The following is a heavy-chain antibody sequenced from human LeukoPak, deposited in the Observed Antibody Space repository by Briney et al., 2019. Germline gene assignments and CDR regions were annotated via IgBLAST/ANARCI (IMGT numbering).Heavy chain of an antibody. D-gene: IGHD4-17*01. CDR1: GYSISSGYY. Sequence: PSETLSLTCTVSGYSISSGYYWGWIRQPPGKGLEWIGSIYHSGSTYYNPSLKSRVTISVDTSKNQFSLKLSSVTAADTAVYYCARGSMGGDYVLDYFDYWGQGTLVTVSS. V-gene: IGHV4-38-2*02. CDR2: IYHSGST. CDR3: ARGSMGGDYVLDYFDY. J-gene: IGHJ4*02.